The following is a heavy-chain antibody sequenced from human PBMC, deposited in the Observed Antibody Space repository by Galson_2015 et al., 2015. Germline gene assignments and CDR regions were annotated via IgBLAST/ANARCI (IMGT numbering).Heavy chain of an antibody. V-gene: IGHV3-53*01. CDR3: AKSGVVAAFYYYYMDV. D-gene: IGHD2-15*01. CDR1: GFTVSSNY. Sequence: SLRLSCAASGFTVSSNYMSWVRQAPGKGLEWVSVIYSGGSTYYADSVKGRFTISRDNSKNTLYLQMNSLRAEDTAVYYCAKSGVVAAFYYYYMDVWGKGTTVTVSS. CDR2: IYSGGST. J-gene: IGHJ6*03.